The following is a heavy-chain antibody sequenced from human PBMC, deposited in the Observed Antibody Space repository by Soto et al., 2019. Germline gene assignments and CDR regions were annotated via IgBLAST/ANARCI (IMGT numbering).Heavy chain of an antibody. CDR1: GGSISSGGYY. J-gene: IGHJ4*02. V-gene: IGHV4-31*03. D-gene: IGHD4-17*01. Sequence: QVQLQESGPGLVKPSQTLSLTCTVSGGSISSGGYYWSWIRQHPGKGLEWIGYIYYSGSTYYNPALKSRXXIXGXXSKNQFSLKLGSVTAAATAVYYCARRAWYGDYFDYWGQGTLVTVSS. CDR3: ARRAWYGDYFDY. CDR2: IYYSGST.